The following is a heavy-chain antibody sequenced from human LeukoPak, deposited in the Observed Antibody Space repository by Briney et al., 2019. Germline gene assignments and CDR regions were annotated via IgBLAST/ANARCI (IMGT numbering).Heavy chain of an antibody. CDR3: ARAPRGSSGWYPFDY. CDR1: GGSISSYY. CDR2: IYYSGST. Sequence: PSETLSLTCTVSGGSISSYYWSWIRQPPGKGLEWIGYIYYSGSTNYNPSLKSRVTISVDTSKNQFSLKLSSVTAADTAVYYCARAPRGSSGWYPFDYWGQGTLVTVSS. D-gene: IGHD6-19*01. V-gene: IGHV4-59*01. J-gene: IGHJ4*02.